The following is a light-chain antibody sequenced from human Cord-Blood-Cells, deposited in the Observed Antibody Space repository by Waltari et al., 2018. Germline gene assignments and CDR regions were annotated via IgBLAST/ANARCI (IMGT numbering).Light chain of an antibody. J-gene: IGLJ1*01. V-gene: IGLV2-8*01. CDR3: SSYAGSNNYV. Sequence: QSALTQPPSASGSPGQSVTISCTGTNSDVGGYNYVSWYQQHPGKAPKLMIYEVSKRPSGVPQRVSGSQSGNTASLTVSGLQAEDEAEYYCSSYAGSNNYVFGTGTKVTVL. CDR2: EVS. CDR1: NSDVGGYNY.